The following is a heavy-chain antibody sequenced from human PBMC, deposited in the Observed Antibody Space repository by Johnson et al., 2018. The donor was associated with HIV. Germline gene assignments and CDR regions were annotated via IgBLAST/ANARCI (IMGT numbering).Heavy chain of an antibody. V-gene: IGHV3-13*01. Sequence: VQLVESGGGLVQPGGSLRLSCAASEFTFSNYDMHWVRQATGKGLEWVSAIGSAGDTYYPGSVKGRFTISRENAKNSLYLQMNNLRVEDTALYYCARDLGIWGRGTMVTVSS. D-gene: IGHD7-27*01. CDR3: ARDLGI. CDR1: EFTFSNYD. J-gene: IGHJ3*02. CDR2: IGSAGDT.